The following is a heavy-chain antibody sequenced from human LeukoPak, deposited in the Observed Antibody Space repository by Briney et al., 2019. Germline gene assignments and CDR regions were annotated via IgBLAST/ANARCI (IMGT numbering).Heavy chain of an antibody. CDR1: GASFSGYY. J-gene: IGHJ5*02. V-gene: IGHV4-34*01. CDR3: ARLGRTYYDFWSGP. CDR2: INHSGST. D-gene: IGHD3-3*01. Sequence: SETLSLTCAVYGASFSGYYWSWIRQPPGKGLEWIGEINHSGSTNYNPSLKSRVTISVDTSKNQFSLKLTSVTAADTAVYYCARLGRTYYDFWSGPWGQGTLVTVSS.